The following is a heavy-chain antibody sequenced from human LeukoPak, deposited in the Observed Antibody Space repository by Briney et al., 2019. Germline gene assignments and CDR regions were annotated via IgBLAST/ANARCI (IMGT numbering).Heavy chain of an antibody. CDR3: ARSDCSCTSCVSGIFWFDP. CDR2: IYYSGST. CDR1: GGSISSYY. J-gene: IGHJ5*02. D-gene: IGHD2-2*01. V-gene: IGHV4-59*01. Sequence: PSETLSLTCTVSGGSISSYYWSWIRQPPGKGLEWIGYIYYSGSTNYNPSLKSRVTISVDTSKNQFSLKLSSVTAADTAVYYCARSDCSCTSCVSGIFWFDPWGQGTLVTVSS.